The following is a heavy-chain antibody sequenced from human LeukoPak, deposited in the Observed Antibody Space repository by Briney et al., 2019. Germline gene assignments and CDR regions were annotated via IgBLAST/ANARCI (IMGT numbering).Heavy chain of an antibody. J-gene: IGHJ5*02. Sequence: PSETLSLTCTVSGGSISSYDWSWIRQPAGKGPEWIGRIYTSGSTNYNPSLRSRVTMSVDTSKNQFSLKLSSVTAADTAVYYCARGGSRTAFDPWGQGTLVTVSS. CDR3: ARGGSRTAFDP. CDR1: GGSISSYD. V-gene: IGHV4-4*07. CDR2: IYTSGST. D-gene: IGHD1-1*01.